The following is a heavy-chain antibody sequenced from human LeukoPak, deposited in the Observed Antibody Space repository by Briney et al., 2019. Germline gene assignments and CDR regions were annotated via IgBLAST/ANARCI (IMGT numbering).Heavy chain of an antibody. J-gene: IGHJ3*01. CDR3: ARPRTVGSSHDAFDF. Sequence: GESLRISCKGSGYSFTSYWIGWVRPMPGKGLEWMGIIYPGDSDTRYSPSFQGQVTISADKSISTAYLQWSSLKASDTAMYYCARPRTVGSSHDAFDFWGQGTKVIVSS. CDR2: IYPGDSDT. D-gene: IGHD1-26*01. V-gene: IGHV5-51*01. CDR1: GYSFTSYW.